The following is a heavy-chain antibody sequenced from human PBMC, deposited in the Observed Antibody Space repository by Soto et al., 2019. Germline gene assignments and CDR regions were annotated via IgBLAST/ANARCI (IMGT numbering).Heavy chain of an antibody. Sequence: QITLKESGPTLVKPTQTLTLTCTVSGFSLTANGVGVAWLRQPPGKALEWLAHIYWDDDRHYSPSLKNRLSISMDTSKNHVVLTMTNLDPMDTATYYCAHSVYFEDWGPGILVTDPS. D-gene: IGHD1-20*01. J-gene: IGHJ4*02. CDR2: IYWDDDR. CDR1: GFSLTANGVG. CDR3: AHSVYFED. V-gene: IGHV2-5*02.